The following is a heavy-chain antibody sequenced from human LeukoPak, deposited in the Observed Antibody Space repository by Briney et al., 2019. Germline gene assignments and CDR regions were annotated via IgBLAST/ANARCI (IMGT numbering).Heavy chain of an antibody. Sequence: SVKVSCKASGGTFSSYAISWVRQAPGQGLEGMGGIIPIFGTANYAQKFQGRVTITADESTSTAYMELSSLRSEDTAVYYCAREPADSVGATGRFLPWGQGTLVTVSS. CDR3: AREPADSVGATGRFLP. CDR1: GGTFSSYA. V-gene: IGHV1-69*01. CDR2: IIPIFGTA. J-gene: IGHJ5*02. D-gene: IGHD1-26*01.